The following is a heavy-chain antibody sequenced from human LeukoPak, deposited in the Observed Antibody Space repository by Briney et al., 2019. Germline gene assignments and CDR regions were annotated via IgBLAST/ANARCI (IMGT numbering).Heavy chain of an antibody. CDR1: GFTFSSYG. D-gene: IGHD6-13*01. V-gene: IGHV3-30*18. CDR3: AKDGLPFIAAAGYYYYYMDV. Sequence: GGSLRLSCAASGFTFSSYGMHWVRQAPGKGLEWVAVISYDGSNKYYADSVKGRFTISRDNSKNTLYLQMNSLRAEDTAVYYCAKDGLPFIAAAGYYYYYMDVWGKGTTVTVSS. CDR2: ISYDGSNK. J-gene: IGHJ6*03.